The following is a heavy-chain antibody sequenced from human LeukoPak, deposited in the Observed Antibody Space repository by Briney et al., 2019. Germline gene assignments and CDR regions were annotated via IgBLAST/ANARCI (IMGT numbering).Heavy chain of an antibody. D-gene: IGHD3-10*01. V-gene: IGHV3-23*01. J-gene: IGHJ4*02. Sequence: QAGGSLRLSFGASGFTFSSYAMSWVRQAPGKWIEWVSASSGSGGSTYYAHSVKGRFTISRDNSKNTLFLQMNSLRAEDTAVYYCASYGSGSYSLSTDWGQGTLVTVSS. CDR3: ASYGSGSYSLSTD. CDR2: SSGSGGST. CDR1: GFTFSSYA.